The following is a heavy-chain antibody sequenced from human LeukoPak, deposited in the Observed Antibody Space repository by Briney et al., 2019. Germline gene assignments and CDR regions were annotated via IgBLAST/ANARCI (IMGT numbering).Heavy chain of an antibody. D-gene: IGHD2-21*02. Sequence: PGGSLRLSCAASGFTFSSYSMNWVRQAPGKGLEWVSSNSGSGGSTYYADSVEGRFTISRDNSKNTLYLQMNSLRAEDTAVYYCAKRGLGDREAFDIWGQGTMVTVSS. V-gene: IGHV3-23*01. CDR3: AKRGLGDREAFDI. CDR1: GFTFSSYS. CDR2: NSGSGGST. J-gene: IGHJ3*02.